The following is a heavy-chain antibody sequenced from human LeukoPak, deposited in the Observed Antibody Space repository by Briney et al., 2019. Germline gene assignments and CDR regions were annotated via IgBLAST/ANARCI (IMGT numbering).Heavy chain of an antibody. Sequence: VCFNASGYTFTVYYMHWVRQAPGQGLELMGWINPNSGGTNYAQKFPGRVTMTRDTSISTAYMELSRLRSDDTAVYYCARGVGARRPDYWGQGTLVTVSS. V-gene: IGHV1-2*02. J-gene: IGHJ4*02. D-gene: IGHD1-26*01. CDR1: GYTFTVYY. CDR2: INPNSGGT. CDR3: ARGVGARRPDY.